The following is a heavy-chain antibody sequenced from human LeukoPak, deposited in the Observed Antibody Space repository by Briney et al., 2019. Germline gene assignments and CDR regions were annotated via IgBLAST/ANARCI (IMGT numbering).Heavy chain of an antibody. D-gene: IGHD5-18*01. CDR3: AKNGGDSYGTGHFDY. Sequence: GGSLRLSCAASGLTFSSYAMTWVSQAPGKGLEWVSAISGSSGGTYYADSVKGRFTISRDNSKNTLYLQMNSLRAEDTAVYYCAKNGGDSYGTGHFDYWGQGTLVTVSS. CDR1: GLTFSSYA. J-gene: IGHJ4*02. CDR2: ISGSSGGT. V-gene: IGHV3-23*01.